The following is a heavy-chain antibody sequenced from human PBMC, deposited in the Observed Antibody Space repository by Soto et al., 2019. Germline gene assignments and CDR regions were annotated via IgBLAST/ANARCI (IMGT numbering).Heavy chain of an antibody. Sequence: QVQLVESGGGVVQPGRSLRLSCAASGFTFSSYGMHWVRQAPGKGLEWVAVISYDGSNKYYADSVKGRFTISRDNSKNPLYLQMNSLRAEDTAVYYCAKRPVVAAPFDYWGQGTLVTVSS. CDR1: GFTFSSYG. CDR3: AKRPVVAAPFDY. V-gene: IGHV3-30*18. J-gene: IGHJ4*02. D-gene: IGHD2-15*01. CDR2: ISYDGSNK.